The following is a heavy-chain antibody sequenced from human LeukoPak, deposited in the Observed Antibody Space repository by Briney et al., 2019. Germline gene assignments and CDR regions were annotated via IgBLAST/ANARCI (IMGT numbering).Heavy chain of an antibody. CDR1: GGSISSGGYY. V-gene: IGHV4-31*03. CDR2: IYYSGST. CDR3: ARDGFLGPYYYYGMDV. Sequence: SQTLSLTCTVSGGSISSGGYYWSWIRQHPGTGLEWIGYIYYSGSTYYNPSLKSRVTISVDTSKNQFSLKLSSVTVADTAVYYCARDGFLGPYYYYGMDVWGQGTTVTVSS. J-gene: IGHJ6*02. D-gene: IGHD3-3*01.